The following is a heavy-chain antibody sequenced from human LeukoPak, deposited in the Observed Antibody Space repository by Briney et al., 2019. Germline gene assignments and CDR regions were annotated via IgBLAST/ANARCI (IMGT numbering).Heavy chain of an antibody. Sequence: PGGSLRLSCAASGFTFSSSAMSWVRQAPGKGLEWVSSISSSSSYIYYADSVKGRFTISRDNAKNSLYLQMNSLRAEDTAVYYCARAHRGGLDGTWGQGTLVTVSS. J-gene: IGHJ5*02. CDR2: ISSSSSYI. V-gene: IGHV3-21*01. D-gene: IGHD1-14*01. CDR1: GFTFSSSA. CDR3: ARAHRGGLDGT.